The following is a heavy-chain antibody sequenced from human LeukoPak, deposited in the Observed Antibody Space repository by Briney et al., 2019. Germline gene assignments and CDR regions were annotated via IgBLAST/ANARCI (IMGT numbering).Heavy chain of an antibody. D-gene: IGHD2-21*02. CDR3: ARGPVVVTDYYYSYYYMDV. J-gene: IGHJ6*03. CDR1: SGSFSGYY. V-gene: IGHV4-34*01. CDR2: INHSGST. Sequence: PSETLSLTCAVYSGSFSGYYWSWIRQPPGKGLEWIVEINHSGSTNYNPSLKSRVTISLDTSKSQFSLKLNSVTAADTAVYFCARGPVVVTDYYYSYYYMDVWGKGTTVTVSS.